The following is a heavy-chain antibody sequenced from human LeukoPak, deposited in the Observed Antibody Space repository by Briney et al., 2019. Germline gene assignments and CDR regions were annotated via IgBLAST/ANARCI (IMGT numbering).Heavy chain of an antibody. D-gene: IGHD2-2*01. CDR2: ISSSGSTI. Sequence: GGSLRLSCAASGFTFSDYYMSWIRQAPGKGLEWVSYISSSGSTIYYADSVKGRFTISRDNAKSSLYLQMNSLRAEDTAVYYCARPGSLGYCSSTSCPFDYWGQGTLVTVSS. V-gene: IGHV3-11*01. CDR3: ARPGSLGYCSSTSCPFDY. CDR1: GFTFSDYY. J-gene: IGHJ4*02.